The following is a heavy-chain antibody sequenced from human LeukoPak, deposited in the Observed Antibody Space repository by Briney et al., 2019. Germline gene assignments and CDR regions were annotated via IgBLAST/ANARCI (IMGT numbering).Heavy chain of an antibody. D-gene: IGHD3-16*02. CDR1: GYTFTSYG. Sequence: ASVKVSCKASGYTFTSYGISWVRQAPGQGLEWMGWISAYNGNTNYAQKLQGGVTMTTDTSTSTAYMELRSLRSDDTAVYYCARDQAITFGGVIVNPYYFDYWGQGTLVTVSS. J-gene: IGHJ4*02. CDR3: ARDQAITFGGVIVNPYYFDY. CDR2: ISAYNGNT. V-gene: IGHV1-18*01.